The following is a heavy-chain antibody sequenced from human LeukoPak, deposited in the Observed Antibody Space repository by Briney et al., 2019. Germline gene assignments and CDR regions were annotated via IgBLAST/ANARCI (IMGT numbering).Heavy chain of an antibody. D-gene: IGHD3-9*01. CDR2: ISSSGSTI. CDR3: ASDILTGYYPDY. V-gene: IGHV3-11*04. CDR1: GFTFNDYY. Sequence: GGSLRLSCAASGFTFNDYYMSWIRQAPGKGLEWVSYISSSGSTIYYADSVKGRFTISRDNAKNSLYLQVNSLRAEDTAVYYCASDILTGYYPDYWGQGTLVTVSS. J-gene: IGHJ4*02.